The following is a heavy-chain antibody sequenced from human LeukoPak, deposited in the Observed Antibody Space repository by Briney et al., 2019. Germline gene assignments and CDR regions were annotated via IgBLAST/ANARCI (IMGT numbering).Heavy chain of an antibody. V-gene: IGHV4-39*07. CDR2: IYYSGST. CDR3: ARVEGATALGYFDY. J-gene: IGHJ4*02. CDR1: GGSISSSSYY. Sequence: SETLSLTCTVSGGSISSSSYYWGWIRQPPGKGLEWIGSIYYSGSTYYNPSLKSRVTISVDTSKNQFSLKLSSVTAADTAVYYCARVEGATALGYFDYWGQGTLVTVSS. D-gene: IGHD1-26*01.